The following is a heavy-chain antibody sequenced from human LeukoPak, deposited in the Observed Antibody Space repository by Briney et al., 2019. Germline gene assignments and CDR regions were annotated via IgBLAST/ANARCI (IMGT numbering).Heavy chain of an antibody. Sequence: SVKVSCKASGGTFSSCAISWVRQAPGQGLEWMGGIIPIFGTANYAQKFQGRVTITTDESTSTAYMELRSLRSDDTAVYYCARDGAVTTNYLDYWGQGTLVTVSS. J-gene: IGHJ4*02. D-gene: IGHD4-11*01. CDR2: IIPIFGTA. CDR3: ARDGAVTTNYLDY. V-gene: IGHV1-69*05. CDR1: GGTFSSCA.